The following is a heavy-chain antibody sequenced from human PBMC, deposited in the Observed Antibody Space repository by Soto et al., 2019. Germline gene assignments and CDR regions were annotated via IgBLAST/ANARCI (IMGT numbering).Heavy chain of an antibody. D-gene: IGHD2-15*01. Sequence: EVQLVESGGGLVQPGRSLRLSCAASGFTFNNYAMHWVRQAPGKGLEWVSGISWNSGNIDYADSVKGRFTISRDNDKNSLDLQMNSLRAEDTALYYCARDIRVVVAARNWYFDLWGRGTLVTVSS. V-gene: IGHV3-9*01. CDR3: ARDIRVVVAARNWYFDL. CDR1: GFTFNNYA. CDR2: ISWNSGNI. J-gene: IGHJ2*01.